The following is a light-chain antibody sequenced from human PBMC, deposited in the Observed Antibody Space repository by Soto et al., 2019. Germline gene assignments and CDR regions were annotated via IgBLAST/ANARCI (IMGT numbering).Light chain of an antibody. Sequence: DIQLTQSPSFLSASVGDGVTITCRASQGINSHLAWFQQKPGKAPRLLIYSASTLQSGVPSRFSGSGSGTDFTLTISSLQPEDFATYFCQKFDGYPLTFGGGTKMEIK. CDR2: SAS. CDR1: QGINSH. CDR3: QKFDGYPLT. V-gene: IGKV1-9*01. J-gene: IGKJ4*01.